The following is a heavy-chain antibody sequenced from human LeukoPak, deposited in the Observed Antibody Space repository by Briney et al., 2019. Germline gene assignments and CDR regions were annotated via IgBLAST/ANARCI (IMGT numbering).Heavy chain of an antibody. J-gene: IGHJ4*02. V-gene: IGHV3-53*01. CDR3: AKDSNGWYQRGSNYLDY. CDR2: IYSCGST. Sequence: QAGGSLRLSCAASGFTVSSNYMSWVRQAPGKGLEWVSVIYSCGSTYYADSVKGRFTISRDNSKNTLYLQMNSLRAEDTAEYYCAKDSNGWYQRGSNYLDYWGQGTLVTVSS. D-gene: IGHD6-19*01. CDR1: GFTVSSNY.